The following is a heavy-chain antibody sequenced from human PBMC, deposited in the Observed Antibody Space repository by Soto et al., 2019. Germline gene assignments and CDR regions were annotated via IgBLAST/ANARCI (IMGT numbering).Heavy chain of an antibody. CDR3: VYRDFGDYSFHF. CDR1: GFSLTTQGVH. Sequence: QITLKESGPTLVKHTQTLKMTCTFSGFSLTTQGVHVGWIRQPPGKALEWLALIYWDDNEVYSPSLKNRLTSTNDTSKSQVVLTLATVDPVDTATYDCVYRDFGDYSFHFWGQGILVNVSS. D-gene: IGHD4-17*01. CDR2: IYWDDNE. J-gene: IGHJ4*02. V-gene: IGHV2-5*02.